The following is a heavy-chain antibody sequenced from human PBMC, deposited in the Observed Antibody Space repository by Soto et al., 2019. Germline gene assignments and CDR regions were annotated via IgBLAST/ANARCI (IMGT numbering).Heavy chain of an antibody. V-gene: IGHV4-34*02. CDR1: GGSFTGHF. Sequence: QVHLEQRGAGLLKPSETLSLTCTVSGGSFTGHFWSWVRQPPGMGLEWIGEVSHSGNTKYYPSLRSRVTLSVDSSKNQISLALTSVTAADTAVYYCARAKFESTGWHQFDIWGQGTLVTVSS. D-gene: IGHD7-27*01. CDR3: ARAKFESTGWHQFDI. CDR2: VSHSGNT. J-gene: IGHJ4*02.